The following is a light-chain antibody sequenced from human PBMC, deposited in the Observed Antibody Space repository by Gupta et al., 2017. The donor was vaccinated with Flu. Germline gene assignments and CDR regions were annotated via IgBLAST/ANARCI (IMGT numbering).Light chain of an antibody. CDR1: SCSVTTNYD. V-gene: IGLV8-61*01. J-gene: IGLJ3*02. CDR3: VLYMGSGISM. Sequence: TVTLTCGLTSCSVTTNYDPSWYQQTPGHPPRSIIYTTNTRSAGVPDRFSGSIIGNRAALTSTGAQADDEAHYYCVLYMGSGISMFGGGTRLTVL. CDR2: TTN.